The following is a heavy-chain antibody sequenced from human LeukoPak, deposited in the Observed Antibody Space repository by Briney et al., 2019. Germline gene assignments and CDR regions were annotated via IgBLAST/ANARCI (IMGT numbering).Heavy chain of an antibody. V-gene: IGHV4-59*01. J-gene: IGHJ5*02. Sequence: SETLSLTCTVSGGSISSYYWSWIRQPPGKGLEWIGYIYYSGSTDYNPSLKSRVTISVDTSKNQFSLKLSSVTAADTAVYYCARGYCSGGSCYDGDNWFDPWGQGTLVTVSS. D-gene: IGHD2-15*01. CDR3: ARGYCSGGSCYDGDNWFDP. CDR1: GGSISSYY. CDR2: IYYSGST.